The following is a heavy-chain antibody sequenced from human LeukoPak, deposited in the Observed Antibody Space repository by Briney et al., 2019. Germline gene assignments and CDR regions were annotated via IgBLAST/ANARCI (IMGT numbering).Heavy chain of an antibody. CDR3: ARDRYYYDSSGYPGPYYYYGMDV. CDR2: IWYDGSNK. J-gene: IGHJ6*02. D-gene: IGHD3-22*01. V-gene: IGHV3-33*01. Sequence: GGSLRLSCAASGFTFSSYGMHWVRQAPGKGLEWVAVIWYDGSNKYYADSVKGRFTISRDNSKNTLYLQMNSLRAEDTAVYYCARDRYYYDSSGYPGPYYYYGMDVWGQGTTVTVSS. CDR1: GFTFSSYG.